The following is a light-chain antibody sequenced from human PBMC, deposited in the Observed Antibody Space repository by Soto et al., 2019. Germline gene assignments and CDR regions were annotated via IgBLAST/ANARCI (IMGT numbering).Light chain of an antibody. CDR3: CSYGGSRAV. CDR2: EVS. CDR1: SSDVGSHNL. Sequence: QSALTQPASVSGSPGQSITIFCTGTSSDVGSHNLVSWYQQHPGQAPKLMIYEVSKRPLGVSARFYASKSGNTASLTISGLQAEDEADYYCCSYGGSRAVFGGGTQLTVL. J-gene: IGLJ7*01. V-gene: IGLV2-23*02.